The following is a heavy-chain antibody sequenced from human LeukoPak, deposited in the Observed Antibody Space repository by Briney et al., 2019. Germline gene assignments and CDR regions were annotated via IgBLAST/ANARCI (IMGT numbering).Heavy chain of an antibody. CDR1: GFTVSSNY. D-gene: IGHD6-13*01. CDR2: IYSGGST. V-gene: IGHV3-53*01. J-gene: IGHJ4*02. CDR3: AREGIAGRFDY. Sequence: GGSLRLSCAASGFTVSSNYMSWVRQAPGKGLEWVSVIYSGGSTHYADSVKGRFTISRDNSKNTLYLQMDSLRAEDTAVYYCAREGIAGRFDYWGQGTLVTVSS.